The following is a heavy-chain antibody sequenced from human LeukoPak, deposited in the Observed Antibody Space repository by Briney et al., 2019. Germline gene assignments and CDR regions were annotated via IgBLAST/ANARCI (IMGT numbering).Heavy chain of an antibody. V-gene: IGHV4-59*12. CDR3: ARALFVLRFLEWLYNWFDP. D-gene: IGHD3-3*01. Sequence: PSETLSLTCTVSGGSISSYYWSWIRQPPGKGLEWIGYIYYSGSTNYNPSLKSRVTISVDTSKNQFSLKLSSVTAADTAVYYCARALFVLRFLEWLYNWFDPWGQGTLVTVSS. J-gene: IGHJ5*02. CDR1: GGSISSYY. CDR2: IYYSGST.